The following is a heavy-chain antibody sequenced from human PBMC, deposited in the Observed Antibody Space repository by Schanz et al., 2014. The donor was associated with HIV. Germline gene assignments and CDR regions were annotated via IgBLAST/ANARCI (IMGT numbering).Heavy chain of an antibody. CDR1: GFTFNNYA. D-gene: IGHD1-26*01. CDR3: ANQRYSGTYRPFDY. V-gene: IGHV3-23*01. CDR2: ISESGGRS. J-gene: IGHJ4*02. Sequence: EVQLLDSGGGLVQPGGSLRLSCVASGFTFNNYAMTWVRQAPGKGLEWVSSISESGGRSYYADSVKGRFTISRDNSKNTVYLRMSGLRAEDTAVYYCANQRYSGTYRPFDYWGRGTLVTVSS.